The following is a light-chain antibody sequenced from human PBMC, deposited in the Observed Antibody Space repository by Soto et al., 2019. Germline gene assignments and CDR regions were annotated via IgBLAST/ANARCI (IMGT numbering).Light chain of an antibody. Sequence: EIVMTQSPATLSVSPGERATLSCRASQSVSSNLAWYQQKPGQVPRLLIYGASTRATGIPARFSGSGSGTEFTLTISSLQSEDLAVYYCQHYNNWPPWTFGQGTKVEIK. J-gene: IGKJ1*01. CDR2: GAS. CDR1: QSVSSN. CDR3: QHYNNWPPWT. V-gene: IGKV3-15*01.